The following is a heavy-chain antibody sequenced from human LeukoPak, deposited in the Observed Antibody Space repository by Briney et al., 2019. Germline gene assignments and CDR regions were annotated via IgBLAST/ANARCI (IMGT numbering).Heavy chain of an antibody. J-gene: IGHJ6*02. D-gene: IGHD2-2*01. CDR3: GRTEEDIVVVPSAYTHYYYGMDV. V-gene: IGHV1-69*04. CDR2: VIPIFGIE. Sequence: SVKVSCKASGCRFSSYAIRWVRQAPGQGLEWMGRVIPIFGIENYAPKFQGRVTITADKSTSTAYMELSSLRSEDTAVYYCGRTEEDIVVVPSAYTHYYYGMDVWGQGTTVTVSS. CDR1: GCRFSSYA.